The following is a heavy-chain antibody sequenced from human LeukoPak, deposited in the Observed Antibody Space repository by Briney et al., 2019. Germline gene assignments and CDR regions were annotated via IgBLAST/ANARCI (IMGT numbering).Heavy chain of an antibody. J-gene: IGHJ4*02. Sequence: PSETLSLTCTVSGGSISSSSYYWGWTRQPPGKGLEWIGSIYYSGSTYYNPSLKSRVTVSVDTSKNQFSLKLSSVTAADTAVYYCARVGYYDSSDFDYWGQGTLVTVSS. CDR2: IYYSGST. D-gene: IGHD3-22*01. V-gene: IGHV4-39*07. CDR3: ARVGYYDSSDFDY. CDR1: GGSISSSSYY.